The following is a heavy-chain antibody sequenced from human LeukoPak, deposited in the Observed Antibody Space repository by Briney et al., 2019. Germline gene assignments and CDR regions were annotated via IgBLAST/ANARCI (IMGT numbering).Heavy chain of an antibody. CDR3: ARDFSGWNFLDY. CDR2: ISSSGSTI. Sequence: GSLRLSCAASGFTFSSYEMNWVRQAPGKGLEWVSYISSSGSTIYYADSVKGRFTISRDNAKNSLYLQMNSLRAEDTAVYYCARDFSGWNFLDYWGQGTLVTVSS. J-gene: IGHJ4*02. D-gene: IGHD1-7*01. V-gene: IGHV3-48*03. CDR1: GFTFSSYE.